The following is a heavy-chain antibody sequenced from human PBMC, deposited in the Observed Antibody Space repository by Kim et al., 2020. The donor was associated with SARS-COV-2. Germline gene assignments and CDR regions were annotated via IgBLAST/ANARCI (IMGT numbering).Heavy chain of an antibody. CDR1: GFTFDDYG. J-gene: IGHJ6*02. V-gene: IGHV3-20*04. D-gene: IGHD6-6*01. CDR3: ARGLAARGFYYYYYGMDV. Sequence: GGSLRLSCAASGFTFDDYGMSWVRQAPGKGLEWVSGINWNGGSTGYADSVKGRFTISRDNAKNSLYLQMNSLRAEDTALYYCARGLAARGFYYYYYGMDVWGQGTTVTVSS. CDR2: INWNGGST.